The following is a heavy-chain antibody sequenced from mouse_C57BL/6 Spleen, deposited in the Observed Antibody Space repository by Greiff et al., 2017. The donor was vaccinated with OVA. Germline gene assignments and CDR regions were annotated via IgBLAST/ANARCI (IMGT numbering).Heavy chain of an antibody. J-gene: IGHJ2*01. Sequence: VQLKESGGGLVKPGGSLTLSCAASGFTFSSYAMSWVRQTPEKRLGWVATISDGGRSTYYPDNVKGRFPSSRDNAKNNLYLQMSHRKSEDTAMYYCARDARTVVSYYCDYWGQGTTLTVSS. CDR3: ARDARTVVSYYCDY. CDR1: GFTFSSYA. V-gene: IGHV5-4*01. D-gene: IGHD1-1*01. CDR2: ISDGGRST.